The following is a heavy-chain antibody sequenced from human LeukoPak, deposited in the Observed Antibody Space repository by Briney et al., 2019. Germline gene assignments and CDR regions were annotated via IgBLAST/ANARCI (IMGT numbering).Heavy chain of an antibody. CDR3: ARSRPPLYSGSYLPRAFFDI. D-gene: IGHD1-26*01. V-gene: IGHV4-31*03. J-gene: IGHJ3*02. CDR1: GGSISSGGYY. Sequence: SETLSLTCTVSGGSISSGGYYWSWIRQHPGKGLEWIGYIYYSGSTYYNPSLKSRVTISVDTSKNQFSLKLSSVTVADTAVYYCARSRPPLYSGSYLPRAFFDIWGQGTMVTVSS. CDR2: IYYSGST.